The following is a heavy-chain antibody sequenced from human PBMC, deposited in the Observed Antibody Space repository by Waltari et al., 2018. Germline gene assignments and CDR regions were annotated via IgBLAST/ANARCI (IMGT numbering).Heavy chain of an antibody. CDR2: ITDSGSN. CDR3: ARLANIGVATCYYYYMDV. Sequence: QVQLQHWCAGLLQPSGTLSLTCAVCGVSFSGYYWRWIRQPPGKGLAWIGDITDSGSNNYNPSLKSRVTISGDTSKNQFSLKLSSVNAADTAVYYCARLANIGVATCYYYYMDVWGKGTTVTVSS. J-gene: IGHJ6*03. D-gene: IGHD2-21*01. CDR1: GVSFSGYY. V-gene: IGHV4-34*01.